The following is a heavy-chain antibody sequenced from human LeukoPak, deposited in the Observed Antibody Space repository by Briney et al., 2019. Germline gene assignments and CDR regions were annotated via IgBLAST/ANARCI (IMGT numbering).Heavy chain of an antibody. CDR1: GFTFSSYG. CDR3: AKDIGCSGGSCYSSSFDY. Sequence: GRSLRLSCAASGFTFSSYGMHWVRQAPGKGLEWVAVISYDGSNKYYADSVKGRFTISRDNSKNTLYLQMNSLRAEDTAVYYCAKDIGCSGGSCYSSSFDYWGQGTLVTVSS. J-gene: IGHJ4*02. V-gene: IGHV3-30*18. D-gene: IGHD2-15*01. CDR2: ISYDGSNK.